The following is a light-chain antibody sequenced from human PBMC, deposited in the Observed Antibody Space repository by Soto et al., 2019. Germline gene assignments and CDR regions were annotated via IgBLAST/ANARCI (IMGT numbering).Light chain of an antibody. CDR1: QSVSSRY. CDR3: QQYGSSPWIS. CDR2: GAS. J-gene: IGKJ5*01. V-gene: IGKV3-20*01. Sequence: EIVLTQSPGTLSLSPGERATLSCRASQSVSSRYLDWYQQRPGQDPRLLIYGASSRATGIPDRFSGSGSGTDFTLTISRLEPEDFAVYYCQQYGSSPWISFGQGTRLEIK.